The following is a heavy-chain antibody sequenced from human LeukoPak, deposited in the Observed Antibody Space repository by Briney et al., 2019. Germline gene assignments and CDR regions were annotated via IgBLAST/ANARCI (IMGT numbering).Heavy chain of an antibody. CDR1: GFIFSNYW. CDR2: INQGGSET. V-gene: IGHV3-7*04. Sequence: GGSLRLSCAASGFIFSNYWMSWVRQAPGKGLESVANINQGGSETYYVDSLKGRFTISRDDAKKSLYLQMNSLRAEDTAIYYCARDQSGPEYWGQGTQVTVSS. CDR3: ARDQSGPEY. J-gene: IGHJ4*02. D-gene: IGHD2-8*02.